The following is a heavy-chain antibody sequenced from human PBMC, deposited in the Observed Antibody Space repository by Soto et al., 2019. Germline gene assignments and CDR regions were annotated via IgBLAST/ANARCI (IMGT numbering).Heavy chain of an antibody. CDR2: INDDGSER. J-gene: IGHJ4*02. Sequence: EAQLVESGGGLVQPGGSLRLSCEASGFMFGVYWMSWVRQARGKGLEWVANINDDGSERNYVDSVKGRFTISRDTPNNLLFLQMNSLRDEDTAVYYCAREFYGYYTYGPGDYWGQGTLVAVSS. CDR3: AREFYGYYTYGPGDY. V-gene: IGHV3-7*01. CDR1: GFMFGVYW. D-gene: IGHD3-3*01.